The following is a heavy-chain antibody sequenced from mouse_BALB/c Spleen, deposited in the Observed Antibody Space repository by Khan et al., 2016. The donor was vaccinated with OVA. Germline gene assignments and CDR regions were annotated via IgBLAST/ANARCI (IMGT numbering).Heavy chain of an antibody. Sequence: EVELVESGGGLVKPGGSLKLSCAASGFTLSDYYMYWVRQTPEKRLEWVATISDGGSYTYYPDSVKGRFTISRDNAKNNLYLQMSSRKSEDTAMYYCARAGYGWFAYWGQGTLVTDSA. J-gene: IGHJ3*01. V-gene: IGHV5-4*02. CDR2: ISDGGSYT. CDR1: GFTLSDYY. CDR3: ARAGYGWFAY. D-gene: IGHD1-1*02.